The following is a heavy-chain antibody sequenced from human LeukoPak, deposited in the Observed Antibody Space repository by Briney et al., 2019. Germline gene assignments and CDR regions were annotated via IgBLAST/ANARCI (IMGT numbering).Heavy chain of an antibody. D-gene: IGHD5-18*01. CDR1: GFTFSSYG. CDR3: ATENVDTAMDAAYYGMDV. CDR2: IWYDGSNK. V-gene: IGHV3-33*01. J-gene: IGHJ6*02. Sequence: GRSLRLSCAASGFTFSSYGMHWVRQAPGKGLEWVAVIWYDGSNKYYADSVKGRFTISRDNSKNTLYLQMSSLRAEDTAVYYCATENVDTAMDAAYYGMDVWGQGTTVTVSS.